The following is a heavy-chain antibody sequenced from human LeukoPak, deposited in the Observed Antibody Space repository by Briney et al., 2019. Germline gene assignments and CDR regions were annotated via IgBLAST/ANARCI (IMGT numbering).Heavy chain of an antibody. D-gene: IGHD3-10*01. V-gene: IGHV3-43*02. CDR3: AKDLPYGSGSYYRLFDY. Sequence: GGSLRLSCAASGFTFDDYAMHWVRQAPGKGLEWVSLISGDGGRTYYAGSVKSRFTISRDNSKNSLYLQMNSLTTEDTALYYCAKDLPYGSGSYYRLFDYWGQGTQVTVSS. CDR1: GFTFDDYA. CDR2: ISGDGGRT. J-gene: IGHJ4*02.